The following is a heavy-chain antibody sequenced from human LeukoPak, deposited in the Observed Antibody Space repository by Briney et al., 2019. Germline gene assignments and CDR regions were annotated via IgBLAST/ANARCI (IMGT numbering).Heavy chain of an antibody. D-gene: IGHD3-3*01. CDR1: GFTFSQYG. J-gene: IGHJ4*02. V-gene: IGHV3-30*02. CDR2: IQSRGRDK. Sequence: GGSLRLSCAASGFTFSQYGMHWVRQAPGKGLEWVTFIQSRGRDKYYVDSVKGRFIISRDDSKNTVYLQLDRLRVEDTAVYYCARVVKSGRSYYFDYWGQGTLVTVSS. CDR3: ARVVKSGRSYYFDY.